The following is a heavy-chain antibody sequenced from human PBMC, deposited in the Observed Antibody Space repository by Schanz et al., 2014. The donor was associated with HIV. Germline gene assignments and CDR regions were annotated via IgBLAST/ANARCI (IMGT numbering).Heavy chain of an antibody. J-gene: IGHJ2*01. V-gene: IGHV1-69*01. CDR1: GDTFKSHG. Sequence: QVQLVQSGAALRKPGTSVRVSCMVPGDTFKSHGFGWVRQAPGQGLQWMGGIIPFFGTANYAQTLQGRLTITADESTGTAYMDLTSLRYEDTALYYCAASMYNGSYGTHYYFDLWGRGTLVTVSS. D-gene: IGHD1-26*01. CDR2: IIPFFGTA. CDR3: AASMYNGSYGTHYYFDL.